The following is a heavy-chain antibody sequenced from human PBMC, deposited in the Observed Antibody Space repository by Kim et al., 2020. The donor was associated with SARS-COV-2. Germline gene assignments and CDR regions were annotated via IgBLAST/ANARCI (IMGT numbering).Heavy chain of an antibody. CDR3: ARVGYDYVWGSYRDYYYYYGRDV. CDR1: GFTFSDYY. D-gene: IGHD3-16*02. J-gene: IGHJ6*02. CDR2: ISSSSSYT. V-gene: IGHV3-11*05. Sequence: GGALRLSCAASGFTFSDYYMSWIRQAPGKGLEWVSYISSSSSYTNYADSVKGRFPISRDNAKNSLYLQMNSLRAEDTAVYYCARVGYDYVWGSYRDYYYYYGRDVWGQGTTVTVSS.